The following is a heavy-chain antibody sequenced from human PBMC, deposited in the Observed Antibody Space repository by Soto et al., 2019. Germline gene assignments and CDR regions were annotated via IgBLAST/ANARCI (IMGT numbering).Heavy chain of an antibody. D-gene: IGHD1-7*01. CDR2: IYHSGST. J-gene: IGHJ5*02. Sequence: SETLSLTCAVSGGSISSGGYSWSWIRQPPGKGLEWIGYIYHSGSTYYNPSLKSRVTISVDRSKNQFSLKLSSVTAADTAVYYCARGLTELDCFAPWGQGTLVTVSS. CDR3: ARGLTELDCFAP. CDR1: GGSISSGGYS. V-gene: IGHV4-30-2*01.